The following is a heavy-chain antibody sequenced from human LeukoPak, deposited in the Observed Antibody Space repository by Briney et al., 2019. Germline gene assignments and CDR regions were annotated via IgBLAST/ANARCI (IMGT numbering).Heavy chain of an antibody. J-gene: IGHJ4*02. D-gene: IGHD3-10*01. V-gene: IGHV1-2*02. CDR1: RYTFTGYY. CDR3: ARRYFVSGSYYTDY. CDR2: INPNSGGT. Sequence: ASVKVSCKAARYTFTGYYMHCVRQAPGQGLEWMGWINPNSGGTNYAQKFQGRVTMTRDTSITTAYMELSRLRSGDTAVYYCARRYFVSGSYYTDYWGQGTLVTVSS.